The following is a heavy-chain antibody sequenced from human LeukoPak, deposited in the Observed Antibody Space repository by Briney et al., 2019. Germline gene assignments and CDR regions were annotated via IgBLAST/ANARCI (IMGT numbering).Heavy chain of an antibody. V-gene: IGHV3-33*06. CDR3: AKCGNSGCHLIDY. CDR1: GFTFSSYG. CDR2: IWYDGSNK. Sequence: PGGSLRLSCAASGFTFSSYGMHWIRQAPGKGLEWVAVIWYDGSNKYYADSVKGRFTISRDNSKNTLYLQMNSLRAEDTAVYYCAKCGNSGCHLIDYWGQGTLVTVSS. J-gene: IGHJ4*02. D-gene: IGHD5-12*01.